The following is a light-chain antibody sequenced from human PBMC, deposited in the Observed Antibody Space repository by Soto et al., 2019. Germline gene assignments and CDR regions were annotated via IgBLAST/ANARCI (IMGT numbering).Light chain of an antibody. CDR3: SSYTSSSTLV. V-gene: IGLV2-14*01. CDR1: SSDVGGYNY. J-gene: IGLJ2*01. Sequence: QSALTQPASVSGSPGQSITISCTGTSSDVGGYNYVSWYQQHPGKGPRLMIYEVSNRPSGVSNRFSGSKSGNTASLTISGLQAEDEADYYCSSYTSSSTLVFGGGTKLTV. CDR2: EVS.